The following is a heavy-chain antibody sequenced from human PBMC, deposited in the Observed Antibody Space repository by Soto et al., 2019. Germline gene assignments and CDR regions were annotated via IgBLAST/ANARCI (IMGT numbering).Heavy chain of an antibody. J-gene: IGHJ4*02. Sequence: ASVKVSCKASGGTFSSYAISWVRQAPGQGLEWMGGIIPIFGTANYAQKFQGRVTITADESTSTAYMELSSLRSEDTAVYYCARDYPTYYYGSGSYEFDYWGQGTLVTVSS. CDR2: IIPIFGTA. V-gene: IGHV1-69*13. CDR1: GGTFSSYA. CDR3: ARDYPTYYYGSGSYEFDY. D-gene: IGHD3-10*01.